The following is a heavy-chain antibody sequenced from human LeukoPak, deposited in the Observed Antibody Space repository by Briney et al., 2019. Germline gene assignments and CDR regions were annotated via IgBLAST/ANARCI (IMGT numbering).Heavy chain of an antibody. Sequence: SETLSLTCTVSGGSISSYYWSWIRQPPGKGLEWIGYIYYSGSTNYNPSLESRVTISVDTSKNQFSLKLSSVTAADTAVYYCAREVAVAGTNSPYFDYWGQGTLVTVSS. V-gene: IGHV4-59*01. CDR3: AREVAVAGTNSPYFDY. J-gene: IGHJ4*02. CDR1: GGSISSYY. CDR2: IYYSGST. D-gene: IGHD6-19*01.